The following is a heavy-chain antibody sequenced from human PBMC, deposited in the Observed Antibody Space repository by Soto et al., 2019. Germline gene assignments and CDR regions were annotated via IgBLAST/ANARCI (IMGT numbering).Heavy chain of an antibody. Sequence: SVKVSCKASGGTFSSYAISWVRQAPGQGLEWMGGIIPIFGTANYAQKFQGRVTITADESTSTAYMELSSLRSEDTAVYYCARRVIAAAGNHYYYYGMDVWGQGTTVTV. V-gene: IGHV1-69*13. CDR2: IIPIFGTA. D-gene: IGHD6-13*01. CDR3: ARRVIAAAGNHYYYYGMDV. J-gene: IGHJ6*02. CDR1: GGTFSSYA.